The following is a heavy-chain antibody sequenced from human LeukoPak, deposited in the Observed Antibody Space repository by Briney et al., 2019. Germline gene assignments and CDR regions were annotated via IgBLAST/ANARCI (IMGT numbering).Heavy chain of an antibody. J-gene: IGHJ4*02. CDR1: GITLSNYG. Sequence: GGSLRLSCAVSGITLSNYGMSWVRQAPGKGLEWVAGISGSGGSTNYADSVKGRFTISRDNPKNTLFLQMNSLRAEDTAVYFCAKRGVAIRVILVGFHKEAYYFDSWGQGALVTVSS. D-gene: IGHD3-22*01. CDR3: AKRGVAIRVILVGFHKEAYYFDS. V-gene: IGHV3-23*01. CDR2: ISGSGGST.